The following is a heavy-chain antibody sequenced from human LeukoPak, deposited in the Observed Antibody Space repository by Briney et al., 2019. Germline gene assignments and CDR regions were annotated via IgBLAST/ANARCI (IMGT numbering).Heavy chain of an antibody. V-gene: IGHV3-23*01. J-gene: IGHJ3*02. CDR2: ISGSGGST. CDR3: AKNTQYSRDAFDI. Sequence: GGSLRLSCAASGFTFSSYAMSWVRQAPGKGLEWVSAISGSGGSTYYADSVKGRFTISRDNSKNTVYLQMNSLRAEDTAVYYCAKNTQYSRDAFDIWGQGTVVTVSS. D-gene: IGHD2-15*01. CDR1: GFTFSSYA.